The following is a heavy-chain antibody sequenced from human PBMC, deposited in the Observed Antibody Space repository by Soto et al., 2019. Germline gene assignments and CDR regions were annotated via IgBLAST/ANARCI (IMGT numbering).Heavy chain of an antibody. CDR2: INPNSGGT. J-gene: IGHJ3*02. V-gene: IGHV1-2*04. CDR1: GYTFTGYY. CDR3: ASGDAVAGTKDAFDI. Sequence: ASVKVSCKASGYTFTGYYMHWVRQAPGQGLEWMGWINPNSGGTNYAQKFQGWVTMTRDTSISTTYMELSRLRSDDTAVYYCASGDAVAGTKDAFDIWGQGTMVTVSS. D-gene: IGHD6-19*01.